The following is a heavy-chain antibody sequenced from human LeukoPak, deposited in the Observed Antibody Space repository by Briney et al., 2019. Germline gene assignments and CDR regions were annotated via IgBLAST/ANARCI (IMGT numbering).Heavy chain of an antibody. Sequence: SETLSLTCTVSGGSISSYYWTWIRQPPGKGLEWIGEIIDTGSTKYNSSLKSRVTISVDTSKNEFSLNLTSVTAADTAVYYCARGLASGYPPIPFDYWGQGTLVTVSS. J-gene: IGHJ4*02. CDR2: IIDTGST. CDR3: ARGLASGYPPIPFDY. CDR1: GGSISSYY. V-gene: IGHV4-34*12. D-gene: IGHD3-3*01.